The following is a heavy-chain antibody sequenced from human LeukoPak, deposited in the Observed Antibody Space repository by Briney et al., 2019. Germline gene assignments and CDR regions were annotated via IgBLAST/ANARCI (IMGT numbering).Heavy chain of an antibody. D-gene: IGHD2-2*03. J-gene: IGHJ3*02. CDR1: GYSISSGYY. V-gene: IGHV4-38-2*02. Sequence: SETLSLTCTVSGYSISSGYYWGWIRQPPGKGLEWIGSIYHSGSTYYNPSLKSRVTISVDTSKNQFSLKLSSVTAADTAVYYCARDDWIPGYCSSSSNCLDAFDIWGQGTMVTVSS. CDR2: IYHSGST. CDR3: ARDDWIPGYCSSSSNCLDAFDI.